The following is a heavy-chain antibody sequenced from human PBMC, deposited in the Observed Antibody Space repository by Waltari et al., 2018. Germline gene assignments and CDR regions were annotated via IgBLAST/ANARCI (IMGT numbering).Heavy chain of an antibody. CDR3: AKGYYWDKSGYYRHFDD. J-gene: IGHJ4*02. D-gene: IGHD3-3*01. CDR1: GVTVSFNY. CDR2: LRRVCST. Sequence: EVQLVQSGGGLIQPGGSLRLSCAVSGVTVSFNYMNWGRQAPGKGRGGQGGGREVGWGLRRVCSTEYAGSLRGELTVSREDSKNILYLEMNNLGDDDTDVYFCAKGYYWDKSGYYRHFDDWGQGTRVTVS. V-gene: IGHV3-53*01.